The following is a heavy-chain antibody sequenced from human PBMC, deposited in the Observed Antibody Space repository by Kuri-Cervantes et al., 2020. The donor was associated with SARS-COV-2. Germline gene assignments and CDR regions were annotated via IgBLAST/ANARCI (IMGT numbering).Heavy chain of an antibody. D-gene: IGHD3-3*01. CDR1: SGSISSTHW. Sequence: GSLRLSCAVSSGSISSTHWWSWVRPPPGKGLQWIGETYHSGSTNYNPSLKSRVTISLDKSKNQFSLTLTSVTAADTAVYYCARGGFLESNNPDYYGMDVWGQGTTVTVSS. V-gene: IGHV4-4*02. CDR2: TYHSGST. J-gene: IGHJ6*01. CDR3: ARGGFLESNNPDYYGMDV.